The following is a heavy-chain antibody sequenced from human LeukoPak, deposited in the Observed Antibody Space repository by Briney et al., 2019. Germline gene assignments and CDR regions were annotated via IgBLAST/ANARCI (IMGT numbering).Heavy chain of an antibody. D-gene: IGHD2-15*01. J-gene: IGHJ4*02. Sequence: GGSLRLSCAASGFTFSSYWMSWVRQAPGKGLEWVANIKQDGSEKYYVDSVKGRFTISRDNAKNSLYLQMNSLRAEDTAVYYCARALGYCSGGSCYPPGYWGQGTLVTVSS. CDR3: ARALGYCSGGSCYPPGY. CDR2: IKQDGSEK. CDR1: GFTFSSYW. V-gene: IGHV3-7*01.